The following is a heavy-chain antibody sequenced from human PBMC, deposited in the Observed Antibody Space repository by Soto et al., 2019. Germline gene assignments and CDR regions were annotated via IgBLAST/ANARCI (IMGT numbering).Heavy chain of an antibody. V-gene: IGHV5-51*01. CDR3: ARNNRDYYYYYGMDV. CDR1: GYSFTSYW. D-gene: IGHD3-10*01. J-gene: IGHJ6*02. Sequence: GESLKISCKGSGYSFTSYWIGGVRQMPGKGLEWMGIIYPGDSDTRYSPSFQGQVTISADKSISTAYLQWSSLKASDTAMYYCARNNRDYYYYYGMDVWGQGTTVTVSS. CDR2: IYPGDSDT.